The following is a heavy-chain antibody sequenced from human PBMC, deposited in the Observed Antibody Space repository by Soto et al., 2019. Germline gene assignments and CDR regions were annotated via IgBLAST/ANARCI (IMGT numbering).Heavy chain of an antibody. CDR3: ARDADTAMGFDY. CDR2: IYYSGST. Sequence: ASETLSLTCTVSGGSISSGDYYWSWIRQPPGKGLEWIGYIYYSGSTYYNPSLKSRVTISVDTSKNQFSLKLSSVTAADTAVYYCARDADTAMGFDYWGQGTLVTVSS. J-gene: IGHJ4*02. CDR1: GGSISSGDYY. D-gene: IGHD5-18*01. V-gene: IGHV4-30-4*01.